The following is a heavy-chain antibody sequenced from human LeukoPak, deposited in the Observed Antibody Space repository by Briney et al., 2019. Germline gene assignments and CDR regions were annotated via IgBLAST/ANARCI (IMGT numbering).Heavy chain of an antibody. CDR3: ARDGYDYVWGSYRYPLEY. Sequence: PGGSLRLSCAASGFTFSSYEMNWVRQAPGKGLEWGSYISSSGSTIYYADSVKGRFTISRDNAKNSLYLQMNSLRAEDTAVYYCARDGYDYVWGSYRYPLEYWGQGTLVTVSS. V-gene: IGHV3-48*03. CDR2: ISSSGSTI. J-gene: IGHJ4*02. CDR1: GFTFSSYE. D-gene: IGHD3-16*02.